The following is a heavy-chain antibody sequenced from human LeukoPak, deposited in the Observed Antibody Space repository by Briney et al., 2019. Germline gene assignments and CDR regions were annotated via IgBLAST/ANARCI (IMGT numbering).Heavy chain of an antibody. V-gene: IGHV3-43*02. CDR1: GFTFDDYA. Sequence: GGSLRLSCAASGFTFDDYAMHWVRQAPGKGLEWVSLISGDGGSTYYADSVKGRFTISRDNSKNTLYLQMNSLRAEDTAVYYCATGRWYCDYWGQGTLVTVSS. D-gene: IGHD6-13*01. CDR3: ATGRWYCDY. CDR2: ISGDGGST. J-gene: IGHJ4*02.